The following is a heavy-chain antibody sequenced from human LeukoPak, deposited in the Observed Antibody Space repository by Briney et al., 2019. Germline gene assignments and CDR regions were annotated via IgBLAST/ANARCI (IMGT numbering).Heavy chain of an antibody. J-gene: IGHJ4*02. CDR1: GGSISSYY. V-gene: IGHV4-4*07. CDR3: ARASTYDLWSGYYITYFDY. D-gene: IGHD3-3*01. Sequence: PSETLSLTCTVSGGSISSYYWSWIRQPAGKGLEWIGRIYTSGSTNYNPSLKSRVTMSVDTSKNQFSLKLSSVTAADTAVYYCARASTYDLWSGYYITYFDYWGQGTLVTVSS. CDR2: IYTSGST.